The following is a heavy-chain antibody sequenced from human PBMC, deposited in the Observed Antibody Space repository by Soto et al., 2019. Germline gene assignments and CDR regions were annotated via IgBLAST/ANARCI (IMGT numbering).Heavy chain of an antibody. CDR3: ARDSPTAYYDYVWGSYRFGMDV. J-gene: IGHJ6*02. Sequence: ASVKPSCKDSGYTFTSNGISCVRQAPKQGLEWMGWISAYNGNTNYAQKLQGRVTMTTDTSTSTAYMELRSLRSDDTAVYYCARDSPTAYYDYVWGSYRFGMDVWGQGTTLTVSS. CDR1: GYTFTSNG. CDR2: ISAYNGNT. D-gene: IGHD3-16*02. V-gene: IGHV1-18*01.